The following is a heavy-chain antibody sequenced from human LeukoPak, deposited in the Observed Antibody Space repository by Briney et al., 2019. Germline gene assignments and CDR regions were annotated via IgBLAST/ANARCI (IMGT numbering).Heavy chain of an antibody. D-gene: IGHD2/OR15-2a*01. CDR2: IYYSGST. J-gene: IGHJ3*02. CDR1: GVSISYYY. V-gene: IGHV4-59*01. CDR3: AEVLSSDVFDI. Sequence: PSETLSLTCTVSGVSISYYYWSWIRQPPGKGLEWIGYIYYSGSTNYDPSLKSRVTISIDTSKKQFSLNLSPVTAADTAVYYCAEVLSSDVFDIWGQGTMVTVSS.